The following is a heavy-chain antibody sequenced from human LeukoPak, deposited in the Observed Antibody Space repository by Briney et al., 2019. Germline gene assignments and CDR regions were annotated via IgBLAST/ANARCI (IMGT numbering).Heavy chain of an antibody. V-gene: IGHV3-64*01. CDR3: ARDRDGGFAFDI. CDR1: GFSFSNYV. D-gene: IGHD2-15*01. Sequence: GGALPLSCAASGFSFSNYVMHWVRQAPGKGLEYVSAILPNGETRGYANSMKGRFTISRDNSKNTLYLQMGSLRAEDMAIYYCARDRDGGFAFDIWGQGTLVTVSS. CDR2: ILPNGETR. J-gene: IGHJ3*02.